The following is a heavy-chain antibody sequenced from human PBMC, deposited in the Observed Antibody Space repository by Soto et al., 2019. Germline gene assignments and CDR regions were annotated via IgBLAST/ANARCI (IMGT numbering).Heavy chain of an antibody. CDR1: GFTFSSYA. CDR3: AKYVLRFLEWSRFDY. D-gene: IGHD3-3*01. Sequence: PGGSLRLSCGASGFTFSSYAMSWVRQAPGKGLEWVSAISGSGGSTYYADSVKGRFTIFRDNSKNTLYLQMNSLRAEDTAVYYCAKYVLRFLEWSRFDYWGQGTLVTVSS. CDR2: ISGSGGST. V-gene: IGHV3-23*01. J-gene: IGHJ4*02.